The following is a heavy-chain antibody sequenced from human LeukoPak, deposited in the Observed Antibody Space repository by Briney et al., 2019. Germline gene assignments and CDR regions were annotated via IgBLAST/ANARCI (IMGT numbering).Heavy chain of an antibody. V-gene: IGHV4-38-2*02. CDR1: GYSISSGSC. J-gene: IGHJ4*02. CDR3: ARDRAALIGFHY. Sequence: SETLSLTCLVSGYSISSGSCWGWIRQPPGKGLEWIGTIYHSGRTYYNPSLKSRVTISVDTSKNQFSLKLSSVTAADTAVYYCARDRAALIGFHYWGQGTPVTVSS. D-gene: IGHD2-15*01. CDR2: IYHSGRT.